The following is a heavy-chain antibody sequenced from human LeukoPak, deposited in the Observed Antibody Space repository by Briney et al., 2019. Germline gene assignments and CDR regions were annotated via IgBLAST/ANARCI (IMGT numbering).Heavy chain of an antibody. D-gene: IGHD6-13*01. J-gene: IGHJ4*02. CDR2: ISGSGGST. CDR3: AKDRGDSSSWYPFDY. Sequence: QTGGSLRLSCAASGFSFSSYAMIWVRQAPGKGLEWVSAISGSGGSTYYADSVKGRFTISRDNSKNTLYLQMSSLRAEDTAVYYCAKDRGDSSSWYPFDYWGQGTRVTVSS. V-gene: IGHV3-23*01. CDR1: GFSFSSYA.